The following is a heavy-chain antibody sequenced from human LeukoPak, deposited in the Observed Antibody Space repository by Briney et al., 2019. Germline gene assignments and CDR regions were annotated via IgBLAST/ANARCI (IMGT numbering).Heavy chain of an antibody. V-gene: IGHV4-38-2*02. CDR3: ARGFSGITGTTGTRGWFDP. CDR2: INHSGST. J-gene: IGHJ5*02. CDR1: DYSISSGFY. D-gene: IGHD1-7*01. Sequence: SETLSLTCTVSDYSISSGFYWGWVRQPPGKGLEWIGEINHSGSTNYNPSLKSRVTISVDTSKNQFSLKLSSVTAADTAVYYCARGFSGITGTTGTRGWFDPWGQGTLVTVSS.